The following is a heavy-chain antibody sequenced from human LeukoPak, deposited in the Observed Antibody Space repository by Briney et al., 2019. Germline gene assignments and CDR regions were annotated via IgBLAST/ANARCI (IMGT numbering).Heavy chain of an antibody. CDR1: GGSFSGYY. D-gene: IGHD4-17*01. J-gene: IGHJ4*02. V-gene: IGHV4-34*01. Sequence: SETLSLTCAVYGGSFSGYYWSWIRQPPGKGLEWIGEINHNGSTNYNPSLKSRVTISVDTSKNQFSLKLSSVTAADTAVYYCARLCGDYVVGYFDYWGQGTPVTVSS. CDR2: INHNGST. CDR3: ARLCGDYVVGYFDY.